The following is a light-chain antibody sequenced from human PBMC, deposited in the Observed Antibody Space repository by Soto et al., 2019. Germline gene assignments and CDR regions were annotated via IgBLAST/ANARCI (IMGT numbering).Light chain of an antibody. V-gene: IGLV2-14*01. CDR1: SSDVGGSNY. CDR3: SSYTSSNTLEV. CDR2: EVN. J-gene: IGLJ1*01. Sequence: SVLIQPASVSGSPGQSITISCTGTSSDVGGSNYVSWYQHHPHRAPKLLIYEVNYRPSGVSNRFSGSKSGNTASLTISGLQAEDEADYYCSSYTSSNTLEVFGIGTKATVL.